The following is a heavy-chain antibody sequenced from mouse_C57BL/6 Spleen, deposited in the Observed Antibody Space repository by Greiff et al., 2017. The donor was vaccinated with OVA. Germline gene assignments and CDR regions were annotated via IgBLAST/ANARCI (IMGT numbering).Heavy chain of an antibody. CDR3: ARRDYYGSWYFDV. Sequence: VQLQQSGAELVKPGASVKLSCKASGYTFTSYWMQWVKQRPGQGLEWIGEIDPSDSYTNYNQKFKGKATLTVDTSSSTAYMQLSSLTSEDSAVYYCARRDYYGSWYFDVWGTGTTVTVSS. V-gene: IGHV1-50*01. D-gene: IGHD1-1*01. J-gene: IGHJ1*03. CDR1: GYTFTSYW. CDR2: IDPSDSYT.